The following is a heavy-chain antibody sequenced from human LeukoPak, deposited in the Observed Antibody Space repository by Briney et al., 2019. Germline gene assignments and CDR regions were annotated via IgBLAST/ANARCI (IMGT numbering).Heavy chain of an antibody. V-gene: IGHV3-48*01. CDR3: ASGPNEQWPKY. D-gene: IGHD6-19*01. CDR2: ISDSSAM. J-gene: IGHJ4*02. CDR1: GFTFSTYS. Sequence: GGSLRLSCAASGFTFSTYSMKWVRQAPGKGLEWVSYISDSSAMYYADSVRGRFTISRDNSKNTLYLQMNSLRAEDTAVYYCASGPNEQWPKYWGQGTLVTVSS.